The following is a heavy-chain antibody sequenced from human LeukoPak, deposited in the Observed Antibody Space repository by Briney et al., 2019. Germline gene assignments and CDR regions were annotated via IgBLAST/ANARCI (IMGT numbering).Heavy chain of an antibody. J-gene: IGHJ3*02. CDR2: LHTSGST. CDR3: ARDRGGIVGDTNAFDI. V-gene: IGHV4-61*02. Sequence: SETLSLTCTVSGGSISSGNHYWSWVRQPAGKGLQWIGRLHTSGSTNYNPSLGSRVTISVDTTENQLSLKLRSMAAADTAVYYCARDRGGIVGDTNAFDIWGQGTMVTVSS. D-gene: IGHD1-26*01. CDR1: GGSISSGNHY.